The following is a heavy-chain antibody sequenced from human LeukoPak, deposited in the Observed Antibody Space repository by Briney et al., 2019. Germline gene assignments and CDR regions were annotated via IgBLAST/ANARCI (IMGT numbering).Heavy chain of an antibody. Sequence: GGSLRLSCAASGFTFSSYWMHWVRQAPGKGLVWVSRINTDGSSTSYADSVKSRFTISRDNAKNTLYLQMNSLRAEDTAVYYCARTVPVYLFDYWGQGTLVTVSS. CDR1: GFTFSSYW. D-gene: IGHD2-8*01. CDR2: INTDGSST. V-gene: IGHV3-74*01. CDR3: ARTVPVYLFDY. J-gene: IGHJ4*02.